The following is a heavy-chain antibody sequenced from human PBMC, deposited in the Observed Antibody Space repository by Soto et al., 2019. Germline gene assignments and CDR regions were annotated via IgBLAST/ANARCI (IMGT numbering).Heavy chain of an antibody. Sequence: QVRLVQSGAEVKKPGSSVKVSCKASGGTFSNYAITWLRLAPGQGLEWLGGIIPVFGTANYAQKFQGRVTITADESTSTAYMELNRLRSEDTAVYYCARGNPYTNSVGNWFDPWGQGTLVIGS. CDR2: IIPVFGTA. CDR1: GGTFSNYA. J-gene: IGHJ5*02. D-gene: IGHD6-13*01. CDR3: ARGNPYTNSVGNWFDP. V-gene: IGHV1-69*01.